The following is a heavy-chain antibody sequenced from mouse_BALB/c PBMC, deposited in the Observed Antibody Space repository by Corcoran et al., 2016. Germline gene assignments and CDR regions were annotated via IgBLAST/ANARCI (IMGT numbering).Heavy chain of an antibody. CDR2: INPYNGAT. Sequence: EVQLQQSGPELVKPGASVKISCKASGYSFTGYYMHWVKQSHVKSLEWIGRINPYNGATSYNQNFKDKASLTVDKSSSTAYMELHSLTSEDSAVYYCAREGYSAMDYWGQGTSVTVSS. CDR1: GYSFTGYY. V-gene: IGHV1-26*01. CDR3: AREGYSAMDY. J-gene: IGHJ4*01.